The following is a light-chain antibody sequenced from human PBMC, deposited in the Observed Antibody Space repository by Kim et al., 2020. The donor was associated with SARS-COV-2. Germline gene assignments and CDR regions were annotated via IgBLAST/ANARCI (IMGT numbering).Light chain of an antibody. CDR2: GKN. CDR3: NSRDSSGNPNVV. CDR1: SLRSYY. Sequence: LCQTVRITCQGDSLRSYYASWYQQKPGQAPVLVIYGKNNRPSGIPDRFSGPSSGNTASLTITGAQAEDEADYYCNSRDSSGNPNVVFGGGTQLTVL. V-gene: IGLV3-19*01. J-gene: IGLJ2*01.